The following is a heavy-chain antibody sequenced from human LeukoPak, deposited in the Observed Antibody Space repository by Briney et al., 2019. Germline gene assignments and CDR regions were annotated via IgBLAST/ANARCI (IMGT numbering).Heavy chain of an antibody. J-gene: IGHJ6*02. CDR1: GYTFTSYD. CDR2: KNPNSGNT. Sequence: ASVKVSCKASGYTFTSYDINWVRQATGQGLEWMGWKNPNSGNTGYAQKFQGRVTMTRNTSISTAYMELSSLRSEDTAVYYCARGPGDYYYYYGMDVWGQGTTVTVSS. V-gene: IGHV1-8*01. CDR3: ARGPGDYYYYYGMDV. D-gene: IGHD7-27*01.